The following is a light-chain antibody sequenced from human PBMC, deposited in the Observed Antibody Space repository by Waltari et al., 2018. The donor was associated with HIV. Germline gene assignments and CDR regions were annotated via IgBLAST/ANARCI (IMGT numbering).Light chain of an antibody. CDR1: VDDYKY. V-gene: IGLV2-14*01. Sequence: QSALTQPASVSGSPGQSITISCDVDDYKYVSWYQHHPGKAPTVIIHDVTNRPSGLSYRFSGSKSGNTATLTISGLQPEDEADYFCASYITSATPVFGGGTKLTVL. J-gene: IGLJ2*01. CDR3: ASYITSATPV. CDR2: DVT.